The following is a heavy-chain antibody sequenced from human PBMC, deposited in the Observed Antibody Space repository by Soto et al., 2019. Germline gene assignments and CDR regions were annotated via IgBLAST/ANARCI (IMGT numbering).Heavy chain of an antibody. Sequence: ASVKVSCKVSGYTLTELSMHWVRQAPGKGLEWMGGFDPEDGETIYAQKFQGRVTMTEDTSTDTAYMELSSLRSEDTAVYYCATDPPDSGWYSNFNFDYWGQETLVTVSS. CDR3: ATDPPDSGWYSNFNFDY. CDR1: GYTLTELS. D-gene: IGHD6-19*01. V-gene: IGHV1-24*01. CDR2: FDPEDGET. J-gene: IGHJ4*02.